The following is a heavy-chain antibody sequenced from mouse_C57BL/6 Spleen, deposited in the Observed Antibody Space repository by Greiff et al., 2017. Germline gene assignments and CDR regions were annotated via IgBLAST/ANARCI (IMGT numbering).Heavy chain of an antibody. Sequence: VQLQQSGPGLVQPSQSLSITCTVSGFSLTSYGVHWVRQSPGKGLEWLGVIWSGGSTDYNAAFISILSISKDNSKSHVFFKMNSLQADDTAIYYCARKGGNYEGFAYWGQGTLVTVSA. CDR3: ARKGGNYEGFAY. CDR1: GFSLTSYG. J-gene: IGHJ3*01. V-gene: IGHV2-2*01. CDR2: IWSGGST. D-gene: IGHD2-1*01.